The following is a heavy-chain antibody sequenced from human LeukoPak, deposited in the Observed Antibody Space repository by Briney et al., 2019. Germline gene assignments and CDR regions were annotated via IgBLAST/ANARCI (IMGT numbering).Heavy chain of an antibody. D-gene: IGHD3-22*01. CDR3: ARGGDYYYDSSGYLIDY. CDR1: GYTFTGYY. J-gene: IGHJ4*02. V-gene: IGHV1-2*02. CDR2: INPNRGGT. Sequence: DSLTVSRKASGYTFTGYYFHWVRQAPGQGLEWMAGINPNRGGTNYAQKFQGRVTMTRDTSISTAYMELSRLRSDDTAVYYCARGGDYYYDSSGYLIDYWGQGTLVTVSS.